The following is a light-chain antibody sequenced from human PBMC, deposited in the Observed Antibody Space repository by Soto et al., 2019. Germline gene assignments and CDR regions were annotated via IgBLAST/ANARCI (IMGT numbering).Light chain of an antibody. J-gene: IGKJ4*01. CDR1: QSISRW. Sequence: GDRVTITCRASQSISRWLAWYQQKPGKAPRLLIYAASRLQSGVPARFSGSGVETDFTLTITSLQPEDFGIYYCQQSYALVRTFGGGTKVDIK. V-gene: IGKV1-39*01. CDR3: QQSYALVRT. CDR2: AAS.